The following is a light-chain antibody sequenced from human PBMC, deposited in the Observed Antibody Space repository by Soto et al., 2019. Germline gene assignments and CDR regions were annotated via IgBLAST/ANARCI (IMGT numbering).Light chain of an antibody. J-gene: IGKJ1*01. CDR2: GAS. Sequence: EIVLAQSPGTLSLSPGESATLSCRASQSVSSSFLAWYQQKAGKAPRLLIYGASRRATGIPDRFSGSGSGTDFTLTISRLEPEDFAVYYCQQYVSSPWAFGQGTKVDIK. CDR1: QSVSSSF. CDR3: QQYVSSPWA. V-gene: IGKV3-20*01.